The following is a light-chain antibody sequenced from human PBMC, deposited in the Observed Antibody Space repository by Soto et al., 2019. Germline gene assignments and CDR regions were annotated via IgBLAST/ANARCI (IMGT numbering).Light chain of an antibody. J-gene: IGLJ1*01. V-gene: IGLV2-14*03. CDR3: SSYTDSTTV. CDR1: FSYFITYNY. Sequence: QSALTQPASVSGSPGQSITISCTGTFSYFITYNYVSWYQQHPGKAPKLIIFDVSDRPSGVSNRFSGSKSGNRASLTISGLQPEDEADYYCSSYTDSTTVFGTGTKVTVL. CDR2: DVS.